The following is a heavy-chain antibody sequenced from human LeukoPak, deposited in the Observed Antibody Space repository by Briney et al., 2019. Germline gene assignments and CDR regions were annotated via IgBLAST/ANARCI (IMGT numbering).Heavy chain of an antibody. CDR2: INHSGST. Sequence: TASETLSLTCAVYGGSFSGYYWSWIRQPPGKGLEWIGEINHSGSTNYNPSLKSRVTISVDTSKNQFSLKLSSVTAADTAVYYCARARVRYCSSTSCSNWFDPWGQGTLVTVSS. CDR3: ARARVRYCSSTSCSNWFDP. D-gene: IGHD2-2*01. J-gene: IGHJ5*02. CDR1: GGSFSGYY. V-gene: IGHV4-34*01.